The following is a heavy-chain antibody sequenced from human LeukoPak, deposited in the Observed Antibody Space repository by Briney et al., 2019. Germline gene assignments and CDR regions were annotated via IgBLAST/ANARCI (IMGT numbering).Heavy chain of an antibody. J-gene: IGHJ4*02. CDR3: ARGGSGDLGAPFYY. CDR1: GGSISSSNW. D-gene: IGHD3-10*01. Sequence: SGTLSLTCAVSGGSISSSNWWSWVRQPPGKGLEWIGEIYHSGSTNYNPSLKSRVTISVDKSKNQFSLKLSSVTAADTAVYYCARGGSGDLGAPFYYWGQGTLVTVSS. CDR2: IYHSGST. V-gene: IGHV4-4*02.